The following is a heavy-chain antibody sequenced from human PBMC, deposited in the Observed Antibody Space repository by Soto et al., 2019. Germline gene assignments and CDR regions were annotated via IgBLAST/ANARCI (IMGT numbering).Heavy chain of an antibody. V-gene: IGHV4-34*01. J-gene: IGHJ6*02. CDR1: GGSFSGYY. CDR2: INHSGST. Sequence: SETLSLTCAVYGGSFSGYYWSWIRQPPGKGLEWIGEINHSGSTNYNPSLKSRVTISVDTSKNQFSLKLSSVTAADTAVYYCARGRDFWSGYYYYYGMDVWGQVTTVTVSS. CDR3: ARGRDFWSGYYYYYGMDV. D-gene: IGHD3-3*01.